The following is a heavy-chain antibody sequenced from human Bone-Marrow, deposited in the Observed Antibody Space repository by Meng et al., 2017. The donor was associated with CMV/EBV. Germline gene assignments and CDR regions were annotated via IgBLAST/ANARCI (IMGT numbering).Heavy chain of an antibody. CDR1: GFTFDTYG. D-gene: IGHD2-8*01. V-gene: IGHV3-30*02. CDR2: IRHDGSNK. J-gene: IGHJ5*02. Sequence: GGSLRLSCAASGFTFDTYGMHWVRQAPGKRLEWVAFIRHDGSNKFYGDSVRGRFTISRDNSKNTLYLQMNSLRAEDTAVYYCARSYSAGGRVNGPPPWFDPWGQGTLVTVSS. CDR3: ARSYSAGGRVNGPPPWFDP.